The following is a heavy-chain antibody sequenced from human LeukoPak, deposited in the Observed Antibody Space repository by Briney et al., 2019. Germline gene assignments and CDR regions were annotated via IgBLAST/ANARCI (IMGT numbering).Heavy chain of an antibody. CDR2: INHSGST. CDR1: GGSFSGYY. CDR3: ARVMREGYCSSTSCYSGVAPLYGMDV. D-gene: IGHD2-2*01. Sequence: SETLSLTCAVYGGSFSGYYWSWIRQPPGKGLEWIGEINHSGSTNYNPSLKSRVTISVDTSKNQFSLKLSSVTAADTAVYYCARVMREGYCSSTSCYSGVAPLYGMDVWGQGTTDTVSS. V-gene: IGHV4-34*01. J-gene: IGHJ6*02.